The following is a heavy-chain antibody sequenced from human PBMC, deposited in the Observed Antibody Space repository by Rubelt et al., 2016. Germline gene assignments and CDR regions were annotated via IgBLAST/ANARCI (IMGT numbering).Heavy chain of an antibody. V-gene: IGHV4-34*01. CDR3: ARDGYSSSWYDY. Sequence: QVQLQQWGAGLLKPSETLSLTCAVYGGSFSGYYWSWIRQPPGKGLEWIEEINHSGSTNYNPARKSRVTRSVDTSKNQFSRKLSSVTAADTAVYYCARDGYSSSWYDYWGQGTLVTVSS. CDR2: INHSGST. D-gene: IGHD6-13*01. CDR1: GGSFSGYY. J-gene: IGHJ4*02.